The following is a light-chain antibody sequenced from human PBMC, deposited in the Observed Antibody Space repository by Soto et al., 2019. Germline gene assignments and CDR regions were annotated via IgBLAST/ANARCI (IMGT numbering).Light chain of an antibody. J-gene: IGKJ1*01. CDR2: GAS. CDR1: QSVSRK. CDR3: QQYDKWPRT. V-gene: IGKV3-15*01. Sequence: MVTTQSPATLSVSPGERAPLSCRASQSVSRKLAWYQQTRGQAPRLLIYGASTRATGVPARFSGSGSGTEFTLTISNLQSEDFAVYHCQQYDKWPRTFGQGTKVDIK.